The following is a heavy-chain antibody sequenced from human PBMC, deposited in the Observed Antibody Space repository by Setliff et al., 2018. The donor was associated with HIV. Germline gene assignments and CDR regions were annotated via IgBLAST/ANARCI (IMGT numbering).Heavy chain of an antibody. Sequence: GGSLRLSCAASGFTVSGNYMSWVRQTPGKGLECVSAISDSGDGTYYAGSVKGRFTIARDNSKNTLYLQMNSLRAEDTALFYCAKALGTTYGGNRHFDLWGRGTLVTVSS. V-gene: IGHV3-23*01. CDR1: GFTVSGNY. CDR3: AKALGTTYGGNRHFDL. CDR2: ISDSGDGT. J-gene: IGHJ2*01. D-gene: IGHD2-21*01.